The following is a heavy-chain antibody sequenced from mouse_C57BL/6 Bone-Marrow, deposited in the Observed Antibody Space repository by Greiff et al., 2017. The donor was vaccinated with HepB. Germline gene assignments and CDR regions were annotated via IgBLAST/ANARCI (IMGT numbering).Heavy chain of an antibody. CDR1: GFTFSDYG. CDR2: ISNLAYSI. CDR3: ARRRTSDGYFDF. D-gene: IGHD1-1*01. V-gene: IGHV5-15*04. J-gene: IGHJ1*03. Sequence: EVQLVEPGGGLVQPGGSLKFSCAASGFTFSDYGMAWVRQAPRKGLEWVAFISNLAYSIYYADTVTGRFTISRENAKNTQYMKMSSLRSEDTAMYYCARRRTSDGYFDFWGTGTTVTVSS.